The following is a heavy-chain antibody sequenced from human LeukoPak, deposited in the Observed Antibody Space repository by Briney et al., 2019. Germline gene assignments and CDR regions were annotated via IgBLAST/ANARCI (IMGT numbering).Heavy chain of an antibody. J-gene: IGHJ4*02. CDR3: TTVPSTVRDGYNEVPFDY. V-gene: IGHV3-15*01. D-gene: IGHD5-24*01. CDR2: IKSKTDGGTT. CDR1: GFTFSNAW. Sequence: PGGSLRLSCAASGFTFSNAWMSWVRQAAGKGLEWVGRIKSKTDGGTTDYAAPVKGRFTISRDDSKTTLYLQMNSLKTEDTAVYYCTTVPSTVRDGYNEVPFDYWGQGTLVTVSS.